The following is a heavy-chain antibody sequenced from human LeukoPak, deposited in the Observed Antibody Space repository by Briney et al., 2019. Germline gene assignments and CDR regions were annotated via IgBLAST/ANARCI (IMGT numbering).Heavy chain of an antibody. CDR1: GFTFSSYW. V-gene: IGHV3-7*01. J-gene: IGHJ2*01. CDR3: ARASSGWSRYWYFDL. D-gene: IGHD6-19*01. Sequence: PGGSLRLSCAASGFTFSSYWMSWVRQAPGKGLEWVANIKQDGSEKYYVDSVKGRFTISRDNAKNSLYLQMNSLRAEDTAVYYCARASSGWSRYWYFDLWGRGTLVTVSS. CDR2: IKQDGSEK.